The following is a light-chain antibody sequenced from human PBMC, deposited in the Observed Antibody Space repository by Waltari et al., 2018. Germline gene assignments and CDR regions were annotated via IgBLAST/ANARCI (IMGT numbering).Light chain of an antibody. CDR2: AAS. J-gene: IGKJ3*01. V-gene: IGKV1-17*01. CDR3: LQHSNYPFT. CDR1: QGIRID. Sequence: DIQMTQSPSSLSASAGDRVTITCRASQGIRIDLGWYQQKPGKAPKRLIYAASRVQSGVPSRFSGSGSGTEFTLTISSLQPEDFATYYCLQHSNYPFTFGPGTKVDIK.